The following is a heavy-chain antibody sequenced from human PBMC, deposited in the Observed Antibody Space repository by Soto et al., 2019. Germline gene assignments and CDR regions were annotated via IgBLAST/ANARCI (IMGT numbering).Heavy chain of an antibody. Sequence: GGSLRLSCAASGFTFTSYAMSWVRQAPGKGLEWVSGISGSGSSTYYADSVKGRFTISRDNSKNTLYLQMNSLRAEDTAVYYCARLLSYSSGPRDYWGQGTLVTV. CDR2: ISGSGSST. V-gene: IGHV3-23*01. CDR1: GFTFTSYA. D-gene: IGHD6-19*01. J-gene: IGHJ4*02. CDR3: ARLLSYSSGPRDY.